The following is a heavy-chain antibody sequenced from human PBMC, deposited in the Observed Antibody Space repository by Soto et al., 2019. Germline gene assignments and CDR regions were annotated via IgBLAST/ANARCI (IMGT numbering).Heavy chain of an antibody. CDR3: ATEKDNWGSVCPFDY. J-gene: IGHJ4*02. V-gene: IGHV1-69*02. CDR1: GGTFSSYT. Sequence: QVQLVQSGAEVKKPGSSVKVSCKASGGTFSSYTISWVRQAPGQGLEWMGRIIPILGIANYAQKFQGRVTITANKSPSTAYMELSSLRSEDTAVYYCATEKDNWGSVCPFDYWGQGTLVTVSS. CDR2: IIPILGIA. D-gene: IGHD7-27*01.